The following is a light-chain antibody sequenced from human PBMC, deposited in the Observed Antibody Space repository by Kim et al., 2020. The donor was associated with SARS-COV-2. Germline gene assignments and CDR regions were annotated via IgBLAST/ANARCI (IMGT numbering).Light chain of an antibody. V-gene: IGLV2-11*01. CDR3: CSYAGRYAYV. Sequence: QSALTQPRSVSGSPGQSVTISCTGTSSDVGHYDYVSWYQQNPGKAPKLMIYDVTKRPSGVPDRFSGSKSGNTASLTISGLQAEDESDYYCCSYAGRYAYVFGTGTKVTVL. J-gene: IGLJ1*01. CDR2: DVT. CDR1: SSDVGHYDY.